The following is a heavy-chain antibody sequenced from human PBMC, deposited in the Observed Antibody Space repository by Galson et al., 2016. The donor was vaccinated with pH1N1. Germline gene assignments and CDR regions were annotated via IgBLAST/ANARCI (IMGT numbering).Heavy chain of an antibody. D-gene: IGHD4-17*01. J-gene: IGHJ5*02. CDR1: GFSLSTSGAG. CDR3: AHSLYGDYVGWFDP. CDR2: IYWNDDK. Sequence: PALVKPTQTLTLTCTFSGFSLSTSGAGVGWIRQPPGKALEWLALIYWNDDKRYSPSPKSRLTITKDTSKNQEVLTMTNMDPVDTATYYCAHSLYGDYVGWFDPWGQGTLVTVSS. V-gene: IGHV2-5*01.